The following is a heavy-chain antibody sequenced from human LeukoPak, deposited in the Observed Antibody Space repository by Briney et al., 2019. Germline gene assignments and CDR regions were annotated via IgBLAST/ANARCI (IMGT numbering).Heavy chain of an antibody. CDR3: ATNGWYCLDH. CDR1: GGSISSDNW. Sequence: SETLSLTCAVSGGSISSDNWWSWVRQPPGQGLEWIGEIYHSGSTNYNPSLQSRVTISVDKSNNHFSLRLTSVTAADTAVYYCATNGWYCLDHWGQGALVTVSS. CDR2: IYHSGST. D-gene: IGHD6-19*01. J-gene: IGHJ1*01. V-gene: IGHV4-4*02.